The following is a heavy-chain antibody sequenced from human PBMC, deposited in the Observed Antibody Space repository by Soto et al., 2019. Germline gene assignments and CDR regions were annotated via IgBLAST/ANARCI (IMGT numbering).Heavy chain of an antibody. CDR2: ISRVDDST. V-gene: IGHV3-23*01. CDR1: GFTFYTSA. CDR3: ASGGSRNLFVTYFEF. J-gene: IGHJ4*01. D-gene: IGHD3-16*01. Sequence: CGCLRLSCAASGFTFYTSAMSWVRQAPGKGLEWVSAISRVDDSTYYANSVKGRFTISRDNSQNTLYLQMNSLRAEDTAVYYFASGGSRNLFVTYFEFLGHGTLVTVSP.